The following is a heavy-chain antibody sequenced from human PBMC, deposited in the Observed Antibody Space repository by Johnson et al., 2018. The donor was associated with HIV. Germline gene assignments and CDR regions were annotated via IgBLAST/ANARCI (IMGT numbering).Heavy chain of an antibody. CDR3: ARENKWGLMFTFGGPDAFDI. Sequence: MLLVESGGGLVQPGGSLRLSCAASGFTFSSYSMHWVRQAPGKGLVWVSCISTSGTSTCYADSVKGRFTISRDNTKNTLYLQMNSLRAEDTAVYYCARENKWGLMFTFGGPDAFDIWGQGTMVTVSS. V-gene: IGHV3-74*01. J-gene: IGHJ3*02. CDR2: ISTSGTST. D-gene: IGHD3-16*01. CDR1: GFTFSSYS.